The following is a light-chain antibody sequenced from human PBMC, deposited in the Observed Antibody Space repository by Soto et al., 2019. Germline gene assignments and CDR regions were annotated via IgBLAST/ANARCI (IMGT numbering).Light chain of an antibody. J-gene: IGKJ3*01. V-gene: IGKV1-39*01. Sequence: DIQMTMSPSSLYASVGDRVTITCRASQSISSYLNWYQQKPGKAPKLLIYAASSLQSGVPSRFSGSGSGTDFTLTISSLQPEDFATYYCQQSYSTPLFTFGPGTKVDIK. CDR2: AAS. CDR3: QQSYSTPLFT. CDR1: QSISSY.